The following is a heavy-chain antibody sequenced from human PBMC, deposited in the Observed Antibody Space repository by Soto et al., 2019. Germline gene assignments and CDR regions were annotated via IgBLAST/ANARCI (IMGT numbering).Heavy chain of an antibody. J-gene: IGHJ6*02. V-gene: IGHV3-53*02. CDR2: IYSGGST. D-gene: IGHD6-6*01. CDR1: GLSVSSSD. CDR3: STSSRNEYHFAMDV. Sequence: EVHLVETGGGLIQPGGSLRLSCAASGLSVSSSDMSWVRQASGKGLEWVSVIYSGGSTHDADSVKGRFTISRDNSKHTVHLQMNSLRVDDTAVYFCSTSSRNEYHFAMDVWGQGTMVIVSS.